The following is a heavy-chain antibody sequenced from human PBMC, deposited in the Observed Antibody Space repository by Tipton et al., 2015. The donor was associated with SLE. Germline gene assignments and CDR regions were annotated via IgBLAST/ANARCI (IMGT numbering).Heavy chain of an antibody. V-gene: IGHV4-31*03. CDR2: SYRSGSA. Sequence: TLSLTCTVSGGSISSDDYYWTWIRQFPGKGLEWIGHSYRSGSANHNPSLNSRLSLSVGKSQNQFSLRLSSVTAADTAVYYCARGGVGGYVYFDSWGQGALVIFSS. CDR3: ARGGVGGYVYFDS. CDR1: GGSISSDDYY. J-gene: IGHJ4*02. D-gene: IGHD5-12*01.